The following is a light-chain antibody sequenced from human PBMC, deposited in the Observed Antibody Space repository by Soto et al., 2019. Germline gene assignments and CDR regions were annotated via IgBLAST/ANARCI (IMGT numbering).Light chain of an antibody. CDR2: WAS. Sequence: DIVMTQSPDSLAVSLGERATINCKSSQSVLHSSNNKNNLAWYQQKPGQPPKLLIYWASTRESGVPDRFSGSGSETDFTLTISSLQAEDVALYFCQQYYITPPTFGQGTKLEIK. CDR1: QSVLHSSNNKNN. CDR3: QQYYITPPT. V-gene: IGKV4-1*01. J-gene: IGKJ2*01.